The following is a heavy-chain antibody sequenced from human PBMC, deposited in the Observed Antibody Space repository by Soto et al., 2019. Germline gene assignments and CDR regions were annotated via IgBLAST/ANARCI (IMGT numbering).Heavy chain of an antibody. D-gene: IGHD5-12*01. CDR3: ARGNGYDDYYYYYGMDV. Sequence: PSETLSLTCTVSGGSISSYYCSWIRQPAWKGLEWIGRIYTSGSTNYNPSLKSRVTMSVDTSKKQFYLKLSSVTAADTAVYYCARGNGYDDYYYYYGMDVWGQRTTVTVSS. CDR2: IYTSGST. J-gene: IGHJ6*02. CDR1: GGSISSYY. V-gene: IGHV4-4*07.